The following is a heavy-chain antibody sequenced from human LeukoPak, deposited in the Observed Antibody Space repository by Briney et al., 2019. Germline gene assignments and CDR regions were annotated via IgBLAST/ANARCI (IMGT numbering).Heavy chain of an antibody. CDR2: IYYSGST. J-gene: IGHJ4*02. CDR3: ARLGGITMIGNDY. V-gene: IGHV4-39*01. CDR1: GGSISSSSYY. Sequence: PSETLSLTCTVSGGSISSSSYYWGWIRQPPGKGLECIGNIYYSGSTYYNPSLKSRVTISVDTSKNQFSLRLSSVTAADTAVYYCARLGGITMIGNDYWGQGTLVTVSS. D-gene: IGHD3-22*01.